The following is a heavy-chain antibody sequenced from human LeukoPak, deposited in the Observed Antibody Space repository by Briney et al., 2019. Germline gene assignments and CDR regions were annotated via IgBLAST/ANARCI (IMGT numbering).Heavy chain of an antibody. CDR1: GFIFSDSA. CDR2: VRVKSNLYAA. CDR3: TTGSRI. Sequence: PGGSLRLSCAASGFIFSDSAIHWVRQAPGKGLEWVGRVRVKSNLYAATYGASVQGRFTISRDDSKNTLYLQMDSLKTEDTAVYYCTTGSRIWGQGTTVTVSS. D-gene: IGHD5/OR15-5a*01. J-gene: IGHJ6*02. V-gene: IGHV3-73*01.